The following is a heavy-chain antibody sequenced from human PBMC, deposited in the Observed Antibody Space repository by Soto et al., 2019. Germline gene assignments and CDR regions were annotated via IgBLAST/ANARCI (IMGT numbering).Heavy chain of an antibody. CDR1: GGTFSSYA. CDR2: IIPIFGTP. V-gene: IGHV1-69*12. D-gene: IGHD3-16*01. CDR3: ARPLGGNHYYYGMDV. J-gene: IGHJ6*02. Sequence: QVQLVQSGAEVKKPGSSVKVSCKASGGTFSSYAISWVRQAPGQGLEWMGGIIPIFGTPDYAQRFQGRVTITADESTSTLYMELSSLRSEDTAVYYCARPLGGNHYYYGMDVWGQGTTVTVSS.